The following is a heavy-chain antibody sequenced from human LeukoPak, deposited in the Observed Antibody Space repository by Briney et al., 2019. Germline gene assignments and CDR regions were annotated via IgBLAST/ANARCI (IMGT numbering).Heavy chain of an antibody. V-gene: IGHV4-39*07. CDR2: IYYSGST. J-gene: IGHJ3*02. D-gene: IGHD5-18*01. CDR1: GGSISSSSYY. Sequence: SETLSLTCTVSGGSISSSSYYWGWIRQPPGKGLEWIGSIYYSGSTYYNPSLKSRVTISVDTSKNQFSLKLSSVTAADTAVYYCASSPPGYSYGPRGGAFDIWGQGTMVTVSS. CDR3: ASSPPGYSYGPRGGAFDI.